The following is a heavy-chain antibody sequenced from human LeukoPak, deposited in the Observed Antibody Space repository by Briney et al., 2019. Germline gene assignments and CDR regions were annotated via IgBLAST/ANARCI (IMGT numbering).Heavy chain of an antibody. CDR2: ISSSSITL. V-gene: IGHV3-48*02. Sequence: GGSLRLSCAASGFTVSSNYMSWVRQAPGKGLEWVSYISSSSITLYYADSVKGRFTISRDNAKNSLYLQMNSLRDEDTAVYYCARSFDIWGQGTMVTVSS. CDR3: ARSFDI. J-gene: IGHJ3*02. CDR1: GFTVSSNY.